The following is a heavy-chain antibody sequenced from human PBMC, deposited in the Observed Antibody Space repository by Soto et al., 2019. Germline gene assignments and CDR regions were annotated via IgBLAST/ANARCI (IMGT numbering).Heavy chain of an antibody. CDR3: AKEGVAYYYDSSGYPLWFDY. V-gene: IGHV3-30*18. Sequence: AGESLKISCAASGFTFSSYGMHWVRQAPGKGLEWVAVISYDGSNKYYADSVKGRFTISRDNSKNTLYLQMNSLRAEDTAVYYCAKEGVAYYYDSSGYPLWFDYWGQGTLVTVSS. CDR2: ISYDGSNK. J-gene: IGHJ4*02. D-gene: IGHD3-22*01. CDR1: GFTFSSYG.